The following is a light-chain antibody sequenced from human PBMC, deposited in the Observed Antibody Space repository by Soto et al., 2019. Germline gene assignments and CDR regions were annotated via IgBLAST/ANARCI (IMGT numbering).Light chain of an antibody. CDR3: HQYDNLPLT. CDR1: QAISNY. V-gene: IGKV1-33*01. CDR2: DAS. J-gene: IGKJ4*01. Sequence: DIQMTHSPSSLTASVGDRVTITCQASQAISNYLNWYQQKPGKAPKRLIYDASNLETGVPSRFSGSGSGTYFTFTISSLETEDIESYYYHQYDNLPLTFSGRTKVEIK.